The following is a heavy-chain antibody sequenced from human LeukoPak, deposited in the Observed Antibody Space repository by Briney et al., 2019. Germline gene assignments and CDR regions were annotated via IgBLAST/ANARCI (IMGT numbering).Heavy chain of an antibody. J-gene: IGHJ4*02. D-gene: IGHD1-7*01. V-gene: IGHV3-23*01. CDR2: IDNSGYNT. CDR3: ATLSGSGTTD. Sequence: GGSLRLSCAASGFSFRNDAMTWVRQAPGKGLEWVSSIDNSGYNTFYADSVKGRFTISRDSSKNTLYLRMNGLKDEETAVYYCATLSGSGTTDWGQGTLVTVSS. CDR1: GFSFRNDA.